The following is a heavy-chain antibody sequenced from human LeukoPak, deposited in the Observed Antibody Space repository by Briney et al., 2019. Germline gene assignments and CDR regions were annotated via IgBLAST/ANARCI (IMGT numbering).Heavy chain of an antibody. Sequence: GGSLRLSCAASGFTFSSYSMNWVRQAPGKGLEWVSSISSSSSSYIYYADSVKGRFTISRDNAKNSLYLQMNTLRVDDTAVYYCARDLPGELGRGVFDIWGQGTMVTVSS. D-gene: IGHD1-1*01. CDR3: ARDLPGELGRGVFDI. V-gene: IGHV3-21*01. CDR2: ISSSSSSYI. CDR1: GFTFSSYS. J-gene: IGHJ3*02.